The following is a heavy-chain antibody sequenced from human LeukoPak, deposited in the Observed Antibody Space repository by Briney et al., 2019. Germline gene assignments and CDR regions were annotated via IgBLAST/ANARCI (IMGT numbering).Heavy chain of an antibody. V-gene: IGHV3-30*04. J-gene: IGHJ4*02. CDR1: GFTFSSYA. CDR2: ISYDGSNK. CDR3: ARDLRVVRGVIEYYFDY. D-gene: IGHD3-10*01. Sequence: GRSLRLSCAASGFTFSSYAMHWVRQAPGKRLEWVAVISYDGSNKYYADSVKGRFTISRDNSKNTLYLQMNSLRAEDTAVYYCARDLRVVRGVIEYYFDYWGQGTLVTVSS.